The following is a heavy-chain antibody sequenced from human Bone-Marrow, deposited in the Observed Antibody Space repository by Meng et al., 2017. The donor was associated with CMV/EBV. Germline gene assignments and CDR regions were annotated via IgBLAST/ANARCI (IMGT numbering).Heavy chain of an antibody. CDR1: GYTFTSYD. D-gene: IGHD3-3*01. V-gene: IGHV1-8*03. CDR2: MNPNSGNT. Sequence: ASVKVSCKASGYTFTSYDINWVRQATGQGLEWMGWMNPNSGNTGYAQKFQGRVTITRNTSISTAYMELSSLRSEDTAVYYCARGLRFLEWFTSSYGMDVWGQGTTVTVSS. CDR3: ARGLRFLEWFTSSYGMDV. J-gene: IGHJ6*02.